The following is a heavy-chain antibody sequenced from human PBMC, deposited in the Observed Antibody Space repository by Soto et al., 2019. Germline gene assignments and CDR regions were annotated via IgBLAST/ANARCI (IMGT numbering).Heavy chain of an antibody. CDR1: GGSFSGYY. CDR2: IDHRGIA. J-gene: IGHJ4*02. D-gene: IGHD2-21*01. V-gene: IGHV4-34*01. CDR3: ARRGGGNYPYYFDY. Sequence: QVQLQQWGPGLLKPSETLSLACAVYGGSFSGYYWSWIRHPPGKGLEWIGEIDHRGIANYNPSLKSRVTISVDTSKNQFSLKLTSVAAADTAVYYCARRGGGNYPYYFDYWGQGTPLTVSS.